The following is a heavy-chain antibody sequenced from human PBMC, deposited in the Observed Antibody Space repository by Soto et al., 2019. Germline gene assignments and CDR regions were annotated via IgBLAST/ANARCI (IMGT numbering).Heavy chain of an antibody. D-gene: IGHD2-2*01. J-gene: IGHJ5*02. CDR1: GYTFTTCW. CDR2: IDPRDSYT. Sequence: GESLKISCTGFGYTFTTCWISWVRQMPGRGLEWMGRIDPRDSYTKYSPSFEGHVTISADKSTRTAYLQWGSLKASDTAMYYCARLYCSSSTCDSWFDLCGQGTLVTVSS. CDR3: ARLYCSSSTCDSWFDL. V-gene: IGHV5-10-1*01.